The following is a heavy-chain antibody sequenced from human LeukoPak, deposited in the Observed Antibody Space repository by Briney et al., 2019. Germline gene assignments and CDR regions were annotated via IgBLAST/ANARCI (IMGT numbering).Heavy chain of an antibody. D-gene: IGHD2-2*01. CDR2: ISGSGGST. Sequence: GGSLRLSCAASGFTFSSYAMSWVRQAPGKGLEWVSAISGSGGSTYYADSVKGRFTISRDNSKNTLYLQMNSLRAEDTAVYYCARDIVVVPGQLFLGYYYGMDVWGQGTTVTVSS. V-gene: IGHV3-23*01. CDR3: ARDIVVVPGQLFLGYYYGMDV. J-gene: IGHJ6*02. CDR1: GFTFSSYA.